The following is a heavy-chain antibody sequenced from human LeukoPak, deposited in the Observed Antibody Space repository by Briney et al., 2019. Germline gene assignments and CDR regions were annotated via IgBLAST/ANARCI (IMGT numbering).Heavy chain of an antibody. CDR1: GFTFSSYG. Sequence: GGSLRLSCAASGFTFSSYGMHWVRQAPSKGLEWVAVISYDGSNKYYADSVKGRFTISRDNSKNTLYLQMNSLRAEDTAVYYCAKEFMVRGVPATDYWGQGTLVTVSS. V-gene: IGHV3-30*18. J-gene: IGHJ4*02. CDR2: ISYDGSNK. D-gene: IGHD3-10*01. CDR3: AKEFMVRGVPATDY.